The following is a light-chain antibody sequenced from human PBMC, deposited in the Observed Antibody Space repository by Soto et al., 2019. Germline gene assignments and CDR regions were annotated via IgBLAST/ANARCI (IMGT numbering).Light chain of an antibody. Sequence: DIKMTQSPSSLSASVGDRVTITCRASQSISSYLNWYQQKPGKAPKLLIYAASSLQSGVPSSFSGSGSGTDFTLTISSLQPEDFATYYCQQSYSTPGTFGQGTKVEIK. CDR3: QQSYSTPGT. CDR1: QSISSY. V-gene: IGKV1-39*01. CDR2: AAS. J-gene: IGKJ1*01.